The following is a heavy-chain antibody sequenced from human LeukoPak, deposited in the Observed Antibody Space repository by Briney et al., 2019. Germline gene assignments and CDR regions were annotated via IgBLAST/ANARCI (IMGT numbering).Heavy chain of an antibody. D-gene: IGHD5-24*01. CDR1: GYSFTSYW. CDR2: IDPSDSQT. Sequence: PGESLKISCQGSGYSFTSYWIAWVRQMPGRGLDWMARIDPSDSQTNYNPAFRGHVTVSIDKSITTAYLQWSSLEASDTAIYYCARRHRDKAISLDLWGRGTMVTVSS. V-gene: IGHV5-10-1*01. CDR3: ARRHRDKAISLDL. J-gene: IGHJ2*01.